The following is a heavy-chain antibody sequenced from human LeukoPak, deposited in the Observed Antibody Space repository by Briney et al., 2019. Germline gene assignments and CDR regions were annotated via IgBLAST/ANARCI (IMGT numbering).Heavy chain of an antibody. V-gene: IGHV1-18*04. D-gene: IGHD3-10*01. CDR2: ISGSNGNT. Sequence: ASVKVSCKTSGYTFTTYGISWVRQAPGHGLEWMGWISGSNGNTKYAQKVQGRVTMTTDTSTTTAYMEVRSLRSDDTAVYYCARDRDRMVQGVTALFDYWGQGTLVTVS. J-gene: IGHJ4*02. CDR3: ARDRDRMVQGVTALFDY. CDR1: GYTFTTYG.